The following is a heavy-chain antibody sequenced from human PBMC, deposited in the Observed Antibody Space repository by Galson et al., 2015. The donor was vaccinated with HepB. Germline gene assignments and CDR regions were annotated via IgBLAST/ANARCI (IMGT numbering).Heavy chain of an antibody. V-gene: IGHV4-34*01. CDR1: GGSFSGYY. CDR2: INHSGST. D-gene: IGHD1-26*01. CDR3: ARATVGATKRYFQH. J-gene: IGHJ1*01. Sequence: TLSLTCAVYGGSFSGYYWSWIRQPPGKGLEWIGEINHSGSTNYNPSLKSRVTISVDTSKNQFSLKLSSVTAADTAVYYCARATVGATKRYFQHWGQGTLVTVSS.